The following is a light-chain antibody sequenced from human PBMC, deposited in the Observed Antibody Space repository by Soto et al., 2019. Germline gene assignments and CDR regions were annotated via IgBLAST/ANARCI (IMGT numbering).Light chain of an antibody. CDR1: QSVTNS. CDR3: HQRGAWPLT. CDR2: DAS. Sequence: ITLTQSPGTLSLSPGERATLSCRASQSVTNSLAWFQQKPGQAPRLLIYDASKRPSGVPARFSGSGSGTDFTLTISSLEPEDFTVYYCHQRGAWPLTFGGRTTIEI. J-gene: IGKJ4*01. V-gene: IGKV3-11*01.